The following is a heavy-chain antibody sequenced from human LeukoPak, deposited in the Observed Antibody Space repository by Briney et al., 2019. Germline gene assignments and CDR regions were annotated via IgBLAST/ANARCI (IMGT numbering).Heavy chain of an antibody. CDR2: IYYSGST. CDR1: GDSIGSYF. D-gene: IGHD6-19*01. V-gene: IGHV4-59*01. Sequence: PSETLSLTCTVSGDSIGSYFWSWIRQPPGKGLEWIGYIYYSGSTNYNPSLKSRVTISVGTSKNQFSLKLSSVTAADTAVYYCARGRQWLVGYFDYWGQGTLVTVSS. CDR3: ARGRQWLVGYFDY. J-gene: IGHJ4*02.